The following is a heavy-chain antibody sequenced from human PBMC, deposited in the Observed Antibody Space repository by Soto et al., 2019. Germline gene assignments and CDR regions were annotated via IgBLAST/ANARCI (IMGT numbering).Heavy chain of an antibody. CDR2: INHSGST. CDR1: GGSCSGYY. J-gene: IGHJ5*02. CDR3: ARVPGP. V-gene: IGHV4-34*01. Sequence: SETLSLTCAVYGGSCSGYYWSWIRQPPGKGLEWIGEINHSGSTNYNPSLKSRVTISVDRSKNQFSLKLSSVTAADTAVYYCARVPGPWGQGTLVTVSS.